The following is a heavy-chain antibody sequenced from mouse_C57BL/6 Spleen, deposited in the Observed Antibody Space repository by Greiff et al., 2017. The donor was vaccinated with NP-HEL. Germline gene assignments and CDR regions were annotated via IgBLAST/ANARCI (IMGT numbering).Heavy chain of an antibody. D-gene: IGHD2-3*01. CDR3: ARYDGYYY. V-gene: IGHV1-61*01. CDR1: GYTFTSYW. Sequence: VQLQQPGAELVRPGSSVKLSCKASGYTFTSYWMDWVKQRPGQGLEWIGNLYPSDSETHYNQKFKDKATLTVDKSSSTAYMQLSSLTSEDSAVYYCARYDGYYYWGQGTTLTVSS. J-gene: IGHJ2*01. CDR2: LYPSDSET.